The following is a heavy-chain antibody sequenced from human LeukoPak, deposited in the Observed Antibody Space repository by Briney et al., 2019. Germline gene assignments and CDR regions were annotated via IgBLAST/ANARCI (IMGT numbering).Heavy chain of an antibody. CDR2: ITSSSSHI. J-gene: IGHJ6*03. CDR1: GLTFSHYT. V-gene: IGHV3-21*01. Sequence: SGGSLRLSCAACGLTFSHYTIGWVRQAPGKGLERVASITSSSSHIYYADSVKGRFTISRDNAKNEVYLQMNSLRGEDTAIYYCARVMMGATVTTFHYYCMDVWGVGTAVTVSS. D-gene: IGHD4-11*01. CDR3: ARVMMGATVTTFHYYCMDV.